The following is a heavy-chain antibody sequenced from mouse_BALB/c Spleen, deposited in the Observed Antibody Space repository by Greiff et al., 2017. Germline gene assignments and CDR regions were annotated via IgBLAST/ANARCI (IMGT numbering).Heavy chain of an antibody. CDR2: INPYNGAT. CDR3: ARYGNYYFDY. CDR1: GYSFTGYY. Sequence: VQLQQSGPELVKPGASVKISCKASGYSFTGYYMHWVKQSHVKSLEWIGRINPYNGATSYNQNFKDKASLTVDKSSSTAYMELHSLTSEDSAVYYCARYGNYYFDYWGQGTTLTVSS. J-gene: IGHJ2*01. D-gene: IGHD2-1*01. V-gene: IGHV1-31*01.